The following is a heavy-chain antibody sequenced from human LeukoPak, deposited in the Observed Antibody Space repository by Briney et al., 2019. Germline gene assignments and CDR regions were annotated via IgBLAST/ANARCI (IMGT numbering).Heavy chain of an antibody. CDR3: AREITKIVVVSWFDP. J-gene: IGHJ5*02. Sequence: PSETLSLTCAVYGGSFSGHYWSWIRQPPGKGLEWIGEINHSGSTNYNPSLKSRVTISVDTSKNQFSLKLRSVTAADTAVYYCAREITKIVVVSWFDPWGQGTLVTVSS. CDR2: INHSGST. D-gene: IGHD3-22*01. V-gene: IGHV4-34*01. CDR1: GGSFSGHY.